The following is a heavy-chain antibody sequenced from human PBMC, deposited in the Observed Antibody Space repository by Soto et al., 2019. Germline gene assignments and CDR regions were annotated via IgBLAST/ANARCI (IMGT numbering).Heavy chain of an antibody. Sequence: GASVKVSCKASGYTFTSYGISWVRQAPGQGLEWMGWISAYNGNTNYAQKLQGRVTMTTDTSTSTAYMELRSLRSDDTAVYYCARDRPYYDFWSGPDSFDYWGQGTLVTVSS. V-gene: IGHV1-18*01. J-gene: IGHJ4*02. CDR3: ARDRPYYDFWSGPDSFDY. CDR2: ISAYNGNT. D-gene: IGHD3-3*01. CDR1: GYTFTSYG.